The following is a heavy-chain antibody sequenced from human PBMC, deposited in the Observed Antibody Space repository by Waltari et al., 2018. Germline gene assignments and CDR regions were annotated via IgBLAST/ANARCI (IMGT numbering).Heavy chain of an antibody. V-gene: IGHV4-38-2*01. CDR1: GYSIDRGYF. Sequence: QVQLQESGPGLVKPSETLSLHCDVSGYSIDRGYFWGWVRQPPGKGLEWIGTIFHAGFTYYTPSLKGRVSMSVDTSKNQFSLNLSSVTAADTAVYYCARAPGVAAAAYFDYWGQGILVTVSS. CDR3: ARAPGVAAAAYFDY. J-gene: IGHJ4*02. CDR2: IFHAGFT. D-gene: IGHD6-13*01.